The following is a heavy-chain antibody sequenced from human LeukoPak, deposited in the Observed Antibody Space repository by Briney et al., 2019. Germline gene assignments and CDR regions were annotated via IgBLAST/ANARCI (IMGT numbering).Heavy chain of an antibody. J-gene: IGHJ3*02. CDR3: AKPQWLTNDAFDI. CDR1: GFTFSSYA. D-gene: IGHD6-19*01. CDR2: ISGSGGGT. Sequence: GGSLRLSCAASGFTFSSYAMSWVRQAPERGLEWVSAISGSGGGTYYADSVKGRFTISRDNSKSTLYLQMNSLRAEDTAIYYCAKPQWLTNDAFDIWGLGTVVTVSS. V-gene: IGHV3-23*01.